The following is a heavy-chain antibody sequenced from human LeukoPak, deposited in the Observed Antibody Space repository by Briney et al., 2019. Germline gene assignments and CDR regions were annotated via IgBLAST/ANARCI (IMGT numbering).Heavy chain of an antibody. CDR1: GFTFSGHW. CDR3: ARAAY. CDR2: IKQDGSEK. V-gene: IGHV3-7*01. Sequence: GGSLRLSCAASGFTFSGHWMSWVRQAPGKGLEWVAKIKQDGSEKYYADSVKGRFTISRDNAKNPLYLQMNSLRADDTAVYYCARAAYWGQGTLVTVSS. J-gene: IGHJ4*02.